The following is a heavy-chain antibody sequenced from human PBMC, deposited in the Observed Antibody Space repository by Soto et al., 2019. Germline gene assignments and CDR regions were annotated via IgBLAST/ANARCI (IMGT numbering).Heavy chain of an antibody. V-gene: IGHV4-59*01. CDR1: GGSISSYY. D-gene: IGHD5-12*01. CDR3: AREWQNAFDY. J-gene: IGHJ4*02. CDR2: IYHSGTT. Sequence: PSETLSLTCTVSGGSISSYYWSWIRQPPGKGLEWIGYIYHSGTTTYNPSLKSRVSISVDTSRSQFSLRLSSVTAADTAVYYCAREWQNAFDYWGQGTLVTVSS.